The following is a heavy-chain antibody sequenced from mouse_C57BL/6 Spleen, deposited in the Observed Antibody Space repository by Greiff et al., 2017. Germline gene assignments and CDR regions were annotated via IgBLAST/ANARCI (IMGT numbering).Heavy chain of an antibody. CDR3: ARENNVSYYFDY. CDR1: GYTFTSYT. Sequence: QVQLQQPGAELARPGASVKMSCKASGYTFTSYTMHWVKQRPGQGLEWIGNINPSSGYTKYNQKFKDKATLTADKSSSTAYMQLSSLTSEDSAVYYCARENNVSYYFDYWGQGTTLTVSS. CDR2: INPSSGYT. D-gene: IGHD5-2*01. J-gene: IGHJ2*01. V-gene: IGHV1-4*01.